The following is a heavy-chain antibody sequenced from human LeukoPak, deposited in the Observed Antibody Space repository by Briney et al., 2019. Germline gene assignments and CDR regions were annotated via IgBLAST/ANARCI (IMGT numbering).Heavy chain of an antibody. J-gene: IGHJ4*02. CDR2: ISGSGGST. CDR3: AKDEGYYGSGSYPDY. D-gene: IGHD3-10*01. Sequence: WGSLRLSCAASGFTFSSYAMSWIRQAPGKGLEWISAISGSGGSTYYADSVKGRFTISRDNSKNTPYLQMNSLRAEDTAVYYCAKDEGYYGSGSYPDYWGQGTLVTVSS. V-gene: IGHV3-23*01. CDR1: GFTFSSYA.